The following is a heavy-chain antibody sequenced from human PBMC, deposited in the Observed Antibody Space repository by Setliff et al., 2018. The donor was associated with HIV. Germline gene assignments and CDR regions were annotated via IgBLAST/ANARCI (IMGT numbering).Heavy chain of an antibody. D-gene: IGHD2-2*01. CDR3: ATQRDIVMVPGQGGFDI. CDR1: PYTFSSYV. J-gene: IGHJ3*02. Sequence: ASVKVSCKASPYTFSSYVINWVRQAPGQGLGWMGRISVYNGNTIYAQKLQGRVIMTTDTSTSTAYMELRSLRSDDTAMYYCATQRDIVMVPGQGGFDIWAQGTMVTVSS. CDR2: ISVYNGNT. V-gene: IGHV1-18*01.